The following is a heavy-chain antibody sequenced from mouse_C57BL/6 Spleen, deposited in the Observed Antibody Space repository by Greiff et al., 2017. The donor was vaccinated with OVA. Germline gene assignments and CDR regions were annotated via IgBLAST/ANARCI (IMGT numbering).Heavy chain of an antibody. V-gene: IGHV3-6*01. Sequence: EVKLQESGPGLVKPSQSLSLTCSVTGYSITSGYYWNWIRQFPGNKLEWMGYISYDGSNNYNPSLKNRISITRDTSKNQFFLKLNSVTTEDTATYYCARDYGETYWGQGTLVTVSA. CDR3: ARDYGETY. CDR2: ISYDGSN. CDR1: GYSITSGYY. D-gene: IGHD1-1*01. J-gene: IGHJ3*01.